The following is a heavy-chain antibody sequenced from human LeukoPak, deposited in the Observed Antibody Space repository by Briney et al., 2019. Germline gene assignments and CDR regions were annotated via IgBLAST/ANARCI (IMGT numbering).Heavy chain of an antibody. J-gene: IGHJ4*02. V-gene: IGHV3-11*04. CDR3: AKDRVVVPAATFDY. CDR1: GFTFSDYY. D-gene: IGHD2-2*01. Sequence: GGSLRLSCAATGFTFSDYYMSWIRQAPGKGLEWLSYINSSGNTVYHADSVKGRFTISRDNAKNSLYLQMNSLRAEDTAVYYCAKDRVVVPAATFDYWGQGTLVTVSS. CDR2: INSSGNTV.